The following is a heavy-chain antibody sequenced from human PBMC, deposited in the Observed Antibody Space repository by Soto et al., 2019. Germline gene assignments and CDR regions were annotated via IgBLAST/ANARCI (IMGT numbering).Heavy chain of an antibody. D-gene: IGHD5-12*01. CDR1: GFTFSSYG. V-gene: IGHV3-33*01. CDR2: IWYDGSNK. CDR3: ARVRGSGYDFGYYYYYGMDV. Sequence: GGSLRLSCAASGFTFSSYGMHWVRQAPGKGLEWVAVIWYDGSNKYYADSVKGRFTISRDNSKNTLYLQMNSLRAEDTAVYYCARVRGSGYDFGYYYYYGMDVWGQGTTVTVSS. J-gene: IGHJ6*02.